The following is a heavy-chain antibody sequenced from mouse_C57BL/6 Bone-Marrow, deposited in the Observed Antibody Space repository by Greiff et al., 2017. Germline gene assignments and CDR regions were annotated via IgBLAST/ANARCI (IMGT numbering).Heavy chain of an antibody. CDR1: GFTFSDFY. CDR3: ARERTGTMDY. D-gene: IGHD4-1*01. V-gene: IGHV7-1*01. Sequence: EVKLVESGGGLVQSGRSLRLSCATSGFTFSDFYMEWVRQAPGKGLEWIAASRNKANDYTTEYSASVKGRFIVSRDTSQSILYLQMNALRAEDTAIYYSARERTGTMDYWGQGTSVTVSS. CDR2: SRNKANDYTT. J-gene: IGHJ4*01.